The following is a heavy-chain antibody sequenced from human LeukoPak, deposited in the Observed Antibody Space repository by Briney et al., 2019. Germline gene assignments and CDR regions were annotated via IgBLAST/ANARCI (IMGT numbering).Heavy chain of an antibody. CDR1: GFTFRDYG. V-gene: IGHV3-30*02. CDR3: AKGGSASHNWFDP. CDR2: IRNDGSNE. D-gene: IGHD2-15*01. Sequence: GGSLRLSCAASGFTFRDYGMHWIRQAPGKGLEWVTFIRNDGSNEYYPDSMKGRFTISRDNSRNTLYLQMNSLRDEDTAVYYCAKGGSASHNWFDPWGQGTLVTVSS. J-gene: IGHJ5*02.